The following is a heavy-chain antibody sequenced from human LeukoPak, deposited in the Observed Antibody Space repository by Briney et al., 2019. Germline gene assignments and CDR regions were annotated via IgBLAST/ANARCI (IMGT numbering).Heavy chain of an antibody. J-gene: IGHJ4*02. CDR2: INSSSSYI. CDR3: ARGESTYSSSARDY. V-gene: IGHV3-21*01. D-gene: IGHD6-13*01. Sequence: TGGSLRLSCATSGFIFSFYSMNWVRQAPGKGLEWVSSINSSSSYIYYADSEKGRFTISRDNAKNSLYLQMSSLRAEDTAVYYCARGESTYSSSARDYWGQGSLVTVSS. CDR1: GFIFSFYS.